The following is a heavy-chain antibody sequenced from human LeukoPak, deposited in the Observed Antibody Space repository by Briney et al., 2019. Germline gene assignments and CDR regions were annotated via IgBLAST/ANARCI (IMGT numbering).Heavy chain of an antibody. CDR2: LHTSGST. V-gene: IGHV4-61*02. J-gene: IGHJ3*02. CDR3: ARGDAYGAFDI. CDR1: GGSISSGSYY. Sequence: PSQTLSLTCTVSGGSISSGSYYWSWIRQPAGKGLEWIGRLHTSGSTNYNPSLKSRVTMSVDTSKKQFSLILSSLTAADTAVYHCARGDAYGAFDIWGQGTMVTVSS. D-gene: IGHD3-16*01.